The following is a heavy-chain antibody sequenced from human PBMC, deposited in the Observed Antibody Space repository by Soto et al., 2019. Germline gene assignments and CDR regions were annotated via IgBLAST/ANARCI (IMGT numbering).Heavy chain of an antibody. CDR3: ARGDKATHPYYYYYMDV. D-gene: IGHD5-18*01. J-gene: IGHJ6*03. CDR1: GGSISSHY. CDR2: IYYSGST. V-gene: IGHV4-59*11. Sequence: SETLSLTCTVSGGSISSHYWSWIRQPPGKGLEWIGYIYYSGSTNYNPSLKSRVTISVDTSKNQFSLKLSSVTAADTAEYYCARGDKATHPYYYYYMDVWGKGTTVTVSS.